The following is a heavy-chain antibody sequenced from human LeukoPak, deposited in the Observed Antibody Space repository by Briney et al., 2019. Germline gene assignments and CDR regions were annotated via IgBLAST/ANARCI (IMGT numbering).Heavy chain of an antibody. CDR2: ISYDGSNK. CDR3: AKVAAG. CDR1: GFTFDDYG. J-gene: IGHJ4*02. Sequence: GGSLRLSCAASGFTFDDYGMSWVRQAPGKGLEWVAVISYDGSNKYYADSVKGRFTISRDNSKNTLYLQMNSLRAEDTAVYYCAKVAAGWGQGTLVTVSS. D-gene: IGHD6-25*01. V-gene: IGHV3-30*18.